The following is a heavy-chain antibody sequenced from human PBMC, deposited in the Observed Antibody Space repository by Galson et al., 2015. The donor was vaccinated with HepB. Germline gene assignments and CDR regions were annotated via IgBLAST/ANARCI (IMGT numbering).Heavy chain of an antibody. CDR2: ISGSSGST. J-gene: IGHJ4*02. CDR3: AKAPTYDSSVYYGFFDY. V-gene: IGHV3-23*01. D-gene: IGHD3-22*01. CDR1: GFTFSSYA. Sequence: SLRLSCAASGFTFSSYAMNWVRQAPGKGLEWVSAISGSSGSTYYADSVKGRFTISRDNSKNTLFLQMNSLRAEDTAVYYCAKAPTYDSSVYYGFFDYWGQGTLVTVSS.